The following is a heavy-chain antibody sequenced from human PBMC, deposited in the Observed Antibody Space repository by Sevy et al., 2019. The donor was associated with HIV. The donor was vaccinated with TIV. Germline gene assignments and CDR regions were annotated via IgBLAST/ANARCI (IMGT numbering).Heavy chain of an antibody. Sequence: GGYLRLSCAASGFTVSSNYMSCVRQAPGKGLEWVSVIYSGAGTYYADSVKGRFTISRDNSKNSLYLQMNSLRAADSALYYCARGLDQSSGFYSFDYWGQGTRVTVSS. CDR1: GFTVSSNY. V-gene: IGHV3-66*02. D-gene: IGHD3-22*01. CDR3: ARGLDQSSGFYSFDY. CDR2: IYSGAGT. J-gene: IGHJ4*02.